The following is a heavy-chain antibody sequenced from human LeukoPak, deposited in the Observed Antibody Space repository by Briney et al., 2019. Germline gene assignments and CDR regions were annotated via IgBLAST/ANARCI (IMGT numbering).Heavy chain of an antibody. J-gene: IGHJ4*02. V-gene: IGHV3-30*18. CDR1: GFTFSSYV. Sequence: PGRSLRLSCAASGFTFSSYVMHWVRQAPGKGLEWVAFISSDGGNKYYADPVMGRFTISRDNSKNTLYLQMNSLRPEDTAVYYCAKGSSGYDFSDTDYWGQGTLVTVSS. CDR3: AKGSSGYDFSDTDY. D-gene: IGHD5-12*01. CDR2: ISSDGGNK.